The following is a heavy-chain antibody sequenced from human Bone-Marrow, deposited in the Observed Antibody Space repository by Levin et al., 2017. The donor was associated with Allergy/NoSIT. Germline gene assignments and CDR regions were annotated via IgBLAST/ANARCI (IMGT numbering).Heavy chain of an antibody. J-gene: IGHJ6*02. CDR3: ARHVPGYGMDV. V-gene: IGHV3-48*04. CDR1: GFIFSSES. Sequence: GGSLRLSCAASGFIFSSESLNWVRQAPGKGLEWVSYISGGATAIFYADSAKGRFTISRDNSKNSMFLQMDSLRAEDTAVYYCARHVPGYGMDVWGQGTTVTVS. CDR2: ISGGATAI.